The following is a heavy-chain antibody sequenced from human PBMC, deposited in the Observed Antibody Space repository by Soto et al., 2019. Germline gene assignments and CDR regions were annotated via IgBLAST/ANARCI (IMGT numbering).Heavy chain of an antibody. D-gene: IGHD2-15*01. CDR1: GSTFTSYG. V-gene: IGHV1-18*01. CDR3: ARDDNVGYCSGGSCYGYFQH. Sequence: ASVKVSCKASGSTFTSYGISWVRQAPGQGLEWMGWISAYNANTNYAQKLQGRVTMTTDTSTSTAYMELRSLRSDDTAVYYCARDDNVGYCSGGSCYGYFQHWGQGTLVTVSS. CDR2: ISAYNANT. J-gene: IGHJ1*01.